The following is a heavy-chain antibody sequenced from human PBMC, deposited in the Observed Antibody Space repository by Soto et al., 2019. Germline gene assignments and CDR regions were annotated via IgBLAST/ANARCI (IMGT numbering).Heavy chain of an antibody. V-gene: IGHV4-59*01. J-gene: IGHJ5*02. CDR1: GGSISSYD. CDR2: IYYSGST. Sequence: SETLCLTCTVSGGSISSYDGSWIRQPPGKGLEWIGYIYYSGSTNYNPSLKSRVTISVDTSKNQFSLKLSSVTAADTAVYYCARARDPDWFDPWGQGTLVTVPQ. CDR3: ARARDPDWFDP.